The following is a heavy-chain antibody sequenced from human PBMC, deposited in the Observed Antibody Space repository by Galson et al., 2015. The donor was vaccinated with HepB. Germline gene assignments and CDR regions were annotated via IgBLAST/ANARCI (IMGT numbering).Heavy chain of an antibody. D-gene: IGHD4-11*01. J-gene: IGHJ4*02. CDR3: TRLGDLSGYSSS. V-gene: IGHV3-48*02. Sequence: SLRLSCAASTFIFSTYSMNWVRQAPGKGLEWVSYISSSSSTIYYADSVKGRFTISRDNAKNSLYLQMNSLRDEDTAVYYCTRLGDLSGYSSSWGQGTLVTVSS. CDR1: TFIFSTYS. CDR2: ISSSSSTI.